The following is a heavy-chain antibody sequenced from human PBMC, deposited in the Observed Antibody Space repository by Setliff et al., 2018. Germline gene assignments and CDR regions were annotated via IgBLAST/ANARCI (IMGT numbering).Heavy chain of an antibody. CDR2: INPSGGST. V-gene: IGHV1-46*01. D-gene: IGHD3-3*01. CDR3: AGTYYNFWSALDYYYYGMDV. Sequence: VASVKVSCKASGYAFTSYYMHWVRQAPGQGLEWMGIINPSGGSTSYAQKFQGRATMTRDTSTSTVYMELSSLRSEDTAVYYCAGTYYNFWSALDYYYYGMDVWGQGTTVTVSS. CDR1: GYAFTSYY. J-gene: IGHJ6*02.